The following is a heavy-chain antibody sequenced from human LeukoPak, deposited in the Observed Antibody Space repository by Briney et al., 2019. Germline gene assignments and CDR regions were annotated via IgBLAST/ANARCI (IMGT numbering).Heavy chain of an antibody. J-gene: IGHJ4*02. D-gene: IGHD6-19*01. V-gene: IGHV4-34*01. CDR1: GGSFSGYY. Sequence: SETLSLTCVVYGGSFSGYYWSWIRQPPGKGLEWIGEINHSGSTNYNPSLKSRVTISVDTSKNQFSLKLSSVTAADTAVYYCARVAVAGTGFYYFDYWGQGTLVTVSS. CDR3: ARVAVAGTGFYYFDY. CDR2: INHSGST.